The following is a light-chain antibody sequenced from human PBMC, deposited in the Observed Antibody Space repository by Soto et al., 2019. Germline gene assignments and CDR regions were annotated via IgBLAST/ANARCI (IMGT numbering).Light chain of an antibody. Sequence: EIVLTQSPGTLSLSPGERATLSCRASQSINSNYLAWYQQKPGQGPRPLMYGASSRATGIPDRFSGSGSGTDFTLTISRLEPEDFAVYYCQQYDNSRRTFGQGTKLEIK. V-gene: IGKV3-20*01. CDR2: GAS. J-gene: IGKJ1*01. CDR3: QQYDNSRRT. CDR1: QSINSNY.